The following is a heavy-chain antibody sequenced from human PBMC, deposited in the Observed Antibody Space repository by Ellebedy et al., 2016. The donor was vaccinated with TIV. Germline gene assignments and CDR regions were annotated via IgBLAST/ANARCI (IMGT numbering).Heavy chain of an antibody. Sequence: SETLSLXCAVSGDSISSSNWWSWVRQTPGKGLEWIGEIFHSGSTNYSPSLKSRVTMSIGKSKNQFSLELTSVTAADTAVYYCARELSGNFFDFWGQGTLVTVSS. V-gene: IGHV4-4*02. J-gene: IGHJ4*02. CDR3: ARELSGNFFDF. CDR2: IFHSGST. D-gene: IGHD1-26*01. CDR1: GDSISSSNW.